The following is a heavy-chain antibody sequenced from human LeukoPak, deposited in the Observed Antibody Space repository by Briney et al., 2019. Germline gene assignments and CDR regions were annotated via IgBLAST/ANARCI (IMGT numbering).Heavy chain of an antibody. CDR3: AKDMGVFRFFEWLIDY. CDR1: GFTFSSYG. J-gene: IGHJ4*02. CDR2: ISYDGSNK. Sequence: GGSLRLSCTPSGFTFSSYGMHWVRQAPGKGLEWVAGISYDGSNKYYADSVKGRFTISRDNSKNTLYLQINSLRTEDTAVYYCAKDMGVFRFFEWLIDYWGQGTLVTVSS. D-gene: IGHD3-3*01. V-gene: IGHV3-30*18.